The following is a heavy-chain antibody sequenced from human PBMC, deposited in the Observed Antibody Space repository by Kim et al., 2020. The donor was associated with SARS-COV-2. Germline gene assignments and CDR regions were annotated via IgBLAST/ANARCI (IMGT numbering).Heavy chain of an antibody. CDR3: ARQGSPSGGNSFFY. Sequence: SETLSLTCTVSGGSIRINDYYWGWIRQPPGKGLEWIGNIYYSGSTNYNPSLKSRVTISVDTSKNQFSLNLRSVTAADTAVYYCARQGSPSGGNSFFYWGQGTLLTVSS. CDR2: IYYSGST. V-gene: IGHV4-39*01. J-gene: IGHJ4*02. CDR1: GGSIRINDYY. D-gene: IGHD2-21*02.